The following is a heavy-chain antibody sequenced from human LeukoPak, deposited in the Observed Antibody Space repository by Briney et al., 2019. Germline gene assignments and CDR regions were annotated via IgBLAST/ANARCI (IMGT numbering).Heavy chain of an antibody. CDR1: GFTFSAYS. CDR3: ASDLPAATT. J-gene: IGHJ5*02. V-gene: IGHV3-21*01. CDR2: ISANSDYI. Sequence: GGSLRLSCAASGFTFSAYSMSWLRQAPGKGLEWVSSISANSDYIFYPDSMKGRFTISRDNAQKSLYLQMDSLRAEDTAVYYCASDLPAATTWGQGTLVTVSS. D-gene: IGHD2-2*01.